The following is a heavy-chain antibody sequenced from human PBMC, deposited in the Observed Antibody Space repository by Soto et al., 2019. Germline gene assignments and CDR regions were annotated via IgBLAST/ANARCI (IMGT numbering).Heavy chain of an antibody. CDR2: INHSGST. CDR1: GGSFSGYY. Sequence: SETLSLTCAVYGGSFSGYYWSWIRQPPGKWLEWIGEINHSGSTNYNPSLKSRVTISVDTSKNQFSLKLSSVTAADTAVYYCARGPNLVLRYFDWLSPFDYWGQGXLVTVYS. J-gene: IGHJ4*02. V-gene: IGHV4-34*01. D-gene: IGHD3-9*01. CDR3: ARGPNLVLRYFDWLSPFDY.